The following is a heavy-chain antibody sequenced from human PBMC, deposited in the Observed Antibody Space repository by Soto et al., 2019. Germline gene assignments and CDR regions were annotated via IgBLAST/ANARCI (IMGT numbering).Heavy chain of an antibody. V-gene: IGHV4-34*01. CDR1: GGSFSGHY. J-gene: IGHJ4*02. CDR3: ARGGDNSKGARS. Sequence: QVQLQQWGAGLLKPSETLSVTCTVFGGSFSGHYCSWTRQSPGKGLEWIGEIHYSGSTNYSPSLKSRVTMSLDTSKNQFSLKLSSVTAADTAIYYCARGGDNSKGARSWGQGTLVTVSS. D-gene: IGHD1-20*01. CDR2: IHYSGST.